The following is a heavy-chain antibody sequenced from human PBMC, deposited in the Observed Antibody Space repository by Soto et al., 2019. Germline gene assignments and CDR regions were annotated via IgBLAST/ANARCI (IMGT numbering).Heavy chain of an antibody. CDR1: GFTFSSYA. V-gene: IGHV3-23*01. J-gene: IGHJ6*02. D-gene: IGHD3-22*01. CDR3: AKDMSYYDSSGYYSGYYYYGVDV. CDR2: FRGSGSNT. Sequence: EMQLLESGGGLIQPGGSLRLSCAASGFTFSSYAMSWVRQAPGKGLEWISGFRGSGSNTYYADSVEGRFTISRDISKNTLYLQMNSRRAEDTAVYYCAKDMSYYDSSGYYSGYYYYGVDVWGQGTTFTVSS.